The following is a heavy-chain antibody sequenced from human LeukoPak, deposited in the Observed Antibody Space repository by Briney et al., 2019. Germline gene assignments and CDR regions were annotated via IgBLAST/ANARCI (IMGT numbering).Heavy chain of an antibody. CDR2: IYYSGNT. CDR1: GGSISRHY. D-gene: IGHD6-19*01. J-gene: IGHJ4*02. Sequence: SETLSLTCILSGGSISRHYWRCIRHPPGKGLEYSGYIYYSGNTNCNPSLKSRVTISVDRSKNQFSLKLTSATAEDTAVYYCARINSRWYFDYWGQGTLVTVSS. CDR3: ARINSRWYFDY. V-gene: IGHV4-59*11.